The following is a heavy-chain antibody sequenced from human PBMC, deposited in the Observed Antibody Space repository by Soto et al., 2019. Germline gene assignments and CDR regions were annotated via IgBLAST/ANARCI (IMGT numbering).Heavy chain of an antibody. Sequence: QVQLVQSGAEVKKPGASVKVSCKASGYTFITYGVRWVRQAPGQGLDWLGWISTYNGNTRYAERLQGRVTMTTDTTTNTAYMELRNLRSDDTAVYYCARGPTEYYDNSANYILDYWGQGTLVTVSS. CDR1: GYTFITYG. CDR3: ARGPTEYYDNSANYILDY. J-gene: IGHJ4*02. V-gene: IGHV1-18*01. D-gene: IGHD3-22*01. CDR2: ISTYNGNT.